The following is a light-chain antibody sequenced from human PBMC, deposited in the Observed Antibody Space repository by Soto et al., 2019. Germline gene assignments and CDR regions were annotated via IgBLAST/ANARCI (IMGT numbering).Light chain of an antibody. V-gene: IGKV4-1*01. CDR2: WAS. CDR1: QSVLYSSNNNNY. Sequence: DIVMTQSPGSLAVSLGERATINCKSSQSVLYSSNNNNYLAWYQQKPGQPPKLLIYWASTRESGVPDRFSGSGSGTDFTLTINSLQAEDVAVYYCQQYYTTPLTFGGGTKVDIK. CDR3: QQYYTTPLT. J-gene: IGKJ4*01.